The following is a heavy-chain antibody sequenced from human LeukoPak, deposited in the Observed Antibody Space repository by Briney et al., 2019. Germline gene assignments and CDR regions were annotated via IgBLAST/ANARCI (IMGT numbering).Heavy chain of an antibody. Sequence: SETLSLTCTVSGGSISSGSYYWSWIRQPAGKGLEWIGYIYYSGSTNYNPSLKSRVTISVDTSKNQFSLKLSSVTAADTAVYYCASSPHYYGSGSYVYWGQGTLVTVSS. V-gene: IGHV4-61*10. J-gene: IGHJ4*02. D-gene: IGHD3-10*01. CDR2: IYYSGST. CDR1: GGSISSGSYY. CDR3: ASSPHYYGSGSYVY.